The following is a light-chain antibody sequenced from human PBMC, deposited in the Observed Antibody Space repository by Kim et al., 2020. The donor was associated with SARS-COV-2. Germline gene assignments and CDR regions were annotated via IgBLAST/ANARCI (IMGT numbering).Light chain of an antibody. V-gene: IGKV1-5*01. J-gene: IGKJ1*01. Sequence: DIQMTQSPSTLSASVGDRVTLTCRASQSVSRWLAWYQQKPGKAPKLLIYDGSNLQSGVPSRFSGSGSGTEFTLTISSLQPDGFAIYYCQHRQTFGQGTKVDIK. CDR1: QSVSRW. CDR3: QHRQT. CDR2: DGS.